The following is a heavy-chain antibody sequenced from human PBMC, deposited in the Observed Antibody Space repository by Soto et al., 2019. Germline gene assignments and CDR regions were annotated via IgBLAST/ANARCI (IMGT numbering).Heavy chain of an antibody. V-gene: IGHV3-73*01. Sequence: RQASGKGLEWVGRIRSKANSYATAYAASVKGRFTISRDDSKNTAYLQMNSLKTEDTAVYYCTSSGSRITMVRGVLNYYYGMDVWGQGTTVTVSS. CDR2: IRSKANSYAT. J-gene: IGHJ6*02. D-gene: IGHD3-10*01. CDR3: TSSGSRITMVRGVLNYYYGMDV.